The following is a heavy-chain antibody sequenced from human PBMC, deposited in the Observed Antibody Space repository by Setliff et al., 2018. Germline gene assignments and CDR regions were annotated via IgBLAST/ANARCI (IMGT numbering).Heavy chain of an antibody. Sequence: SVKVSCKASGYSITSYYMYWLRQAPGQGPEWMGRIFPKFGTANYAQKFQDRVAITADESTSTGYMEINGLTSEDTAVYYCARDWRHSGMSWANYFDPWGQGTVVTVSS. CDR2: IFPKFGTA. V-gene: IGHV1-69*13. D-gene: IGHD3-10*01. J-gene: IGHJ5*02. CDR1: GYSITSYY. CDR3: ARDWRHSGMSWANYFDP.